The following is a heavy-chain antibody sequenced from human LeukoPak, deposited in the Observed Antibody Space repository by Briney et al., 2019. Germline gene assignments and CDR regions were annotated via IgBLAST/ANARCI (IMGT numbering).Heavy chain of an antibody. CDR2: IREDGTET. J-gene: IGHJ4*02. CDR1: GFTFSSYA. CDR3: AKEGRSLQTY. Sequence: GGSLRLSCAASGFTFSSYAMSWVRLAPGKGLEWVANIREDGTETYYVDSVKGRFTISRDNAKNSLYLQMNSLRVEDTAVYYCAKEGRSLQTYWGQGTLVTVSS. D-gene: IGHD5-24*01. V-gene: IGHV3-7*03.